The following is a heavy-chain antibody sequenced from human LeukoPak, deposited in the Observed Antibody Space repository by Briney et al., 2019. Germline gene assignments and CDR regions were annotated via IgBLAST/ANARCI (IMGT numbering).Heavy chain of an antibody. J-gene: IGHJ4*02. Sequence: PSETLSLTCAVYGGSFSGYHWSWIRQPPGKGLEWIGEINHSGSTNYNPSLKSRVTISVDTSKNQFSLKLSSVTAADTAVYYCARGGYHALDYWGQGTLVTVSS. V-gene: IGHV4-34*01. D-gene: IGHD6-25*01. CDR2: INHSGST. CDR1: GGSFSGYH. CDR3: ARGGYHALDY.